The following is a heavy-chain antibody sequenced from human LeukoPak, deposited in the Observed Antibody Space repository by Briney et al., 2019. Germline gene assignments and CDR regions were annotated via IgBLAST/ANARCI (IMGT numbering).Heavy chain of an antibody. V-gene: IGHV3-21*01. CDR2: ISSSSSYI. CDR1: GFTFSSYS. CDR3: ARASDGYYYYMDV. J-gene: IGHJ6*03. Sequence: PGGSLRLSCAASGFTFSSYSMNWVRQAPGKGLEWVSSISSSSSYIYYADSVKGRFTISRDNAKNSLYLQMNSLRAEDTAVYYCARASDGYYYYMDVWGKGTTVTVSS.